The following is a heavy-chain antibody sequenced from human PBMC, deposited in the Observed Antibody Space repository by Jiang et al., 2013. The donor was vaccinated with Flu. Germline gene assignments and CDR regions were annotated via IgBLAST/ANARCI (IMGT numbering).Heavy chain of an antibody. V-gene: IGHV1-2*02. CDR3: AREASSVAVAYDY. Sequence: VQLVESGAEVKKPGASVKVSCKASGYTFTGYYMHWVRQAPGQGLEWMGWINPNSGGTNYAQKFQGRVTMTRDTSISTAYMELSRLRSDDTAVYYCAREASSVAVAYDYWGQGTLVTVSS. D-gene: IGHD6-19*01. CDR1: GYTFTGYY. CDR2: INPNSGGT. J-gene: IGHJ4*02.